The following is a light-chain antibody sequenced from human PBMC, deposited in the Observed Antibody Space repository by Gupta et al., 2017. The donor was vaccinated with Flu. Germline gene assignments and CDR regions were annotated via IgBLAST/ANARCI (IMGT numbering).Light chain of an antibody. J-gene: IGLJ3*02. CDR2: NDR. V-gene: IGLV3-21*02. Sequence: SYVLTQPPSVSVAPGQTARIACGGNNIGERSVHWYQHKPGQAPTLVVFNDRDRFAGTPERFSGSNSGNTASLTISRVEAEDEADYYCQVWDRSGDHSWLFGGGTKLTVL. CDR3: QVWDRSGDHSWL. CDR1: NIGERS.